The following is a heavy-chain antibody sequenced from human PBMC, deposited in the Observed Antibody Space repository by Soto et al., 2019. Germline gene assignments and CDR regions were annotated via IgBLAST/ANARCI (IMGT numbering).Heavy chain of an antibody. CDR1: GGSFSGYY. D-gene: IGHD3-9*01. CDR3: ARESHDILTGPPWVWYFDL. V-gene: IGHV4-34*01. Sequence: QVQLQQWGAGPLRPLETLSLTCGVSGGSFSGYYWAWIRQSPGKGLEWIGEINDRGSINYKPSLTSPVIISVDTSKNHSSLNLRSVTAADTAVYYCARESHDILTGPPWVWYFDLWGRGTLVTVSS. J-gene: IGHJ2*01. CDR2: INDRGSI.